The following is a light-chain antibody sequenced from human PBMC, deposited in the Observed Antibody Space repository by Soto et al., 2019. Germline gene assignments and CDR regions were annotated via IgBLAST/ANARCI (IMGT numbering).Light chain of an antibody. J-gene: IGLJ1*01. Sequence: QSVLTQPASLSGSPGQSITISCTGTSSDVGRYNFVSWYQQHPGKAPKLMIYDVSNRPSGISNRFSGSKSGNTASLTISGLQPEDEADYYCSSYTSSSTRVSGTGTKLTVL. CDR2: DVS. CDR1: SSDVGRYNF. V-gene: IGLV2-14*01. CDR3: SSYTSSSTRV.